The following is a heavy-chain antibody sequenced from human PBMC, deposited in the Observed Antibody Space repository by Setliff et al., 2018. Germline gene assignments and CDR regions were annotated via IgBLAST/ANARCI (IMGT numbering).Heavy chain of an antibody. J-gene: IGHJ6*02. Sequence: SETLSLTCTVSGGSISSSSYYWGWIRQPPGKGLEWIGNIYTNGGTDYSPSLRSRVTISLGTSKKQFSLKLSSVTAADTAVYYCARAFTYYNFWSGYGYGMDVWGQGTTVTVSS. V-gene: IGHV4-39*07. CDR1: GGSISSSSYY. CDR3: ARAFTYYNFWSGYGYGMDV. D-gene: IGHD3-3*01. CDR2: IYTNGGT.